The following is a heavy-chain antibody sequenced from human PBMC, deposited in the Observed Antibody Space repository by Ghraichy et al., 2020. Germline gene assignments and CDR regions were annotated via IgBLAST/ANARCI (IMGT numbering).Heavy chain of an antibody. J-gene: IGHJ3*02. CDR3: ARDSWGGTASATVTTDDAFDI. CDR2: ISYDGSNK. CDR1: GFTFSSYA. Sequence: GGSLRLSCAASGFTFSSYAMHWVRQAPGKGLEWVAVISYDGSNKYYADSVKGRFTISRDNSKNTLYLQMNSLRAEDTAVYYCARDSWGGTASATVTTDDAFDIWGQGTMVTVSS. V-gene: IGHV3-30-3*01. D-gene: IGHD4-17*01.